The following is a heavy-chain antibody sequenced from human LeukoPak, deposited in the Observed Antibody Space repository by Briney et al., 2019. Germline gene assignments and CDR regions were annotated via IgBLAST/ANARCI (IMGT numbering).Heavy chain of an antibody. CDR2: IRSRANNYAT. V-gene: IGHV3-73*01. CDR1: GFTFSGSA. J-gene: IGHJ4*02. D-gene: IGHD1/OR15-1a*01. Sequence: GGSLRLSCAASGFTFSGSAIHWVRQASGKGLEWVGRIRSRANNYATAYAASVNGRFTISSDDSKNTAYLQMNSLKTEDTAVYYCTGNSLGGGENDYWGQGTLVAVSS. CDR3: TGNSLGGGENDY.